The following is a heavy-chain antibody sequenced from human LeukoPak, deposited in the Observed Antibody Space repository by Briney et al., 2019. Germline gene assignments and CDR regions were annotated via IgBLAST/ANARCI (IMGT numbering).Heavy chain of an antibody. Sequence: GGSLRLSCAASGFTLSSQWMSWVRQAPGKGPEWVANIKEDGSQKSYVDSVKGRFTISRDNARNSLYLQMNSLRAEDTAIYYCARAFSWGQGTLVTVSS. CDR3: ARAFS. D-gene: IGHD3-16*01. CDR1: GFTLSSQW. V-gene: IGHV3-7*01. CDR2: IKEDGSQK. J-gene: IGHJ5*02.